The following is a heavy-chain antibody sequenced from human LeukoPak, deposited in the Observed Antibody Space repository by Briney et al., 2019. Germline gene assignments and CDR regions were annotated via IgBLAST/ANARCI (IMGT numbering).Heavy chain of an antibody. D-gene: IGHD3-16*02. CDR3: AREYDYVWGSYRQYYFDY. CDR2: INPNSGGT. Sequence: ASVTVSCKASGYTFTSYYMHWVRPAPGQGVEWMGWINPNSGGTNYAQKFQGRVTMTRDTSISTAYMELSRLRSDDTAVYYCAREYDYVWGSYRQYYFDYWGQGTLVTVSS. J-gene: IGHJ4*02. CDR1: GYTFTSYY. V-gene: IGHV1-2*02.